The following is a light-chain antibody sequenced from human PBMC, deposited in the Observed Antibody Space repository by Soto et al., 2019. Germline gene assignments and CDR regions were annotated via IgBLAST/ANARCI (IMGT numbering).Light chain of an antibody. V-gene: IGLV2-11*01. Sequence: QSALTQPRSVSGSPGQSVTISCTGTSSDVGGYNYVSWYQQHPGKAPKVMIYDVTKRPSGVPDRISGSKSGNTASLTISGLQAEDEADYYCCSYAGSFTLLFGGGTQLTVL. CDR3: CSYAGSFTLL. CDR2: DVT. J-gene: IGLJ2*01. CDR1: SSDVGGYNY.